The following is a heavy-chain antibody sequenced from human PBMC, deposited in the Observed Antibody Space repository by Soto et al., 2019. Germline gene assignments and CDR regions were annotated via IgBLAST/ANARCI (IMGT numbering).Heavy chain of an antibody. Sequence: GGSLRLSCAASGFTFSSCGMNWVRQAPGKGLEWVSSISSSSSYIYYADSVKGRFTISRDNAKNSLYLQMNSLRAEDTAVYYCARDPTTVVVVAAPYADPWGQGTLVTVSS. V-gene: IGHV3-21*01. D-gene: IGHD2-15*01. CDR1: GFTFSSCG. CDR2: ISSSSSYI. CDR3: ARDPTTVVVVAAPYADP. J-gene: IGHJ5*02.